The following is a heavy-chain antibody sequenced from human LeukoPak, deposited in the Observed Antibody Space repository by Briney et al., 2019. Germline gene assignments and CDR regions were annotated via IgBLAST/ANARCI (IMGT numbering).Heavy chain of an antibody. Sequence: PGGSLRLSCAASGFTFSAYWMSWVRQAPGKGLEWVANIKQEGSEKYYVDSVKGRFTISRDNSKNTLYLQMNSLRAEDTAVYYCARDSADNYDILNGYYYYGMDVWGQGTTVTVSS. CDR3: ARDSADNYDILNGYYYYGMDV. CDR1: GFTFSAYW. V-gene: IGHV3-7*01. D-gene: IGHD3-9*01. CDR2: IKQEGSEK. J-gene: IGHJ6*02.